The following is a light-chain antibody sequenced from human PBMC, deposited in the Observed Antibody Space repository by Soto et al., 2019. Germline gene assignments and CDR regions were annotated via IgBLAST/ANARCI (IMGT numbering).Light chain of an antibody. CDR2: RAS. Sequence: EIVLTQSPATLSLSPGERATLCCRASQSISYSLAWYQQKPGQAPRLLIFRASTRATDIPARFSGSGSGTDFTLTISSLQPEDFATYYCQQSYSTPPITFGQGTRLEIK. CDR3: QQSYSTPPIT. J-gene: IGKJ5*01. V-gene: IGKV3-11*01. CDR1: QSISYS.